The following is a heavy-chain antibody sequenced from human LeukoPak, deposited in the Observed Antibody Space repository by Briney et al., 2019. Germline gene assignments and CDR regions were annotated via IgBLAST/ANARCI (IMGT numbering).Heavy chain of an antibody. D-gene: IGHD1-26*01. CDR3: ARTDSGTAIDY. V-gene: IGHV4-59*01. CDR2: IYYSGST. CDR1: GGSISSYY. J-gene: IGHJ4*02. Sequence: SETLSLTCTVSGGSISSYYWSWIRQPPGKGLEWIGYIYYSGSTNYNPSLKSRVTISVNSSKNQFSLKLSSVTAADTAVYYCARTDSGTAIDYWGQGTLVTVS.